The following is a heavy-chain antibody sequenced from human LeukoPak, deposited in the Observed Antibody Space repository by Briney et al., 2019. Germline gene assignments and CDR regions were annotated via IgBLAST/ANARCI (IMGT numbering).Heavy chain of an antibody. Sequence: SETLSLTCTVSGDSIRSYYWSWIRQPAGKGLEWIGRIYSSGSTNYNPSLKSRVTMSVDTSKNQFSLKLRSVTAADTAVYYCARDSYNYYDSNNYYFLDSWGQGVLVTVSS. CDR2: IYSSGST. D-gene: IGHD3-22*01. J-gene: IGHJ4*02. CDR1: GDSIRSYY. CDR3: ARDSYNYYDSNNYYFLDS. V-gene: IGHV4-4*07.